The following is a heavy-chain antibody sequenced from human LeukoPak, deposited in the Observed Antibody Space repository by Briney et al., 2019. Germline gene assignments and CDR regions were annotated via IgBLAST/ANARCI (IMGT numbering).Heavy chain of an antibody. V-gene: IGHV4-59*08. CDR2: IYYSGST. Sequence: SETLSLTCTVSGGSISSYYWSWIRQPPGKGLEWLGYIYYSGSTNYNPSLKSRVTISVDTSKNQFSLKLSSVTAADTAVYYCARASYDYVWGSYRYPPYYFDYWGQGTLVTVSS. J-gene: IGHJ4*02. CDR3: ARASYDYVWGSYRYPPYYFDY. D-gene: IGHD3-16*02. CDR1: GGSISSYY.